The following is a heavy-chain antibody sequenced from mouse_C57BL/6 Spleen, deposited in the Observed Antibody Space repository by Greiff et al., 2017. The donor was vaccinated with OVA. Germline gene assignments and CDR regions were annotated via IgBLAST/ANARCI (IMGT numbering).Heavy chain of an antibody. CDR2: ILPGSGSA. CDR3: ARESHYYGSSYFAY. Sequence: QVQLQQSGAELMKPGASVKLSCKATGYTFTGYWIEWVKQRPGHGLEWIGEILPGSGSANYNEKFKGKATFTADTSSNTAYMQLSSLTTEDSAIYYCARESHYYGSSYFAYWGQGTLVTVSA. CDR1: GYTFTGYW. J-gene: IGHJ3*01. D-gene: IGHD1-1*01. V-gene: IGHV1-9*01.